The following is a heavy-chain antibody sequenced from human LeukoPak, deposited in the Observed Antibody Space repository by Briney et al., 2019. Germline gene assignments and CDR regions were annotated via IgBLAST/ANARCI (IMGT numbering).Heavy chain of an antibody. D-gene: IGHD3-22*01. Sequence: SETLSLTCAVYGGSFSGYYWSWIRQPPGKGLEWIGEINHSGSTNYNPSLKSRVTISVDTSKNQFSLKLSSVTAADTAVYYCARGYDSSGYYPRGQGTLVTVSS. J-gene: IGHJ4*02. CDR2: INHSGST. CDR3: ARGYDSSGYYP. CDR1: GGSFSGYY. V-gene: IGHV4-34*01.